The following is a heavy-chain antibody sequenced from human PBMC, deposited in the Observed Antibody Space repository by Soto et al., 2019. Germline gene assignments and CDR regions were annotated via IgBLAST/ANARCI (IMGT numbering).Heavy chain of an antibody. CDR3: AREITSYDSSGYYWVY. V-gene: IGHV3-33*01. D-gene: IGHD3-22*01. CDR2: IWYDGSNK. Sequence: GGSLRLSCAASGFTFSSYGMHWVRQAPGKGLEWVAVIWYDGSNKYYAESVKGRFTISRDNSKNTLYLQMNSLRAEDMAVYYCAREITSYDSSGYYWVYWGQGTLVTVSS. CDR1: GFTFSSYG. J-gene: IGHJ4*02.